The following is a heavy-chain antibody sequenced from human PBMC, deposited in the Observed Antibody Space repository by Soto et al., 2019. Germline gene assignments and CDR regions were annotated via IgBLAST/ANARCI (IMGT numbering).Heavy chain of an antibody. CDR3: ARAQGSGFLVS. CDR1: GGSISSGDYY. D-gene: IGHD3-10*01. V-gene: IGHV4-30-4*01. J-gene: IGHJ4*02. Sequence: QVQLQESGPGLVKPSQTLSLTCTVSGGSISSGDYYWSWIRQPPGKGLEWIGYIYYSGSTYYNPSRKGRVTRRVDTAKNQVALKLSSVTAADTAVYYCARAQGSGFLVSWGQGTLVTVSS. CDR2: IYYSGST.